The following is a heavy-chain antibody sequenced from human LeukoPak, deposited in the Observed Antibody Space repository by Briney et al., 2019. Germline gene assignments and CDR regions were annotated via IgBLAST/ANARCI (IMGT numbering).Heavy chain of an antibody. J-gene: IGHJ5*02. D-gene: IGHD3-10*01. CDR2: IKSKTDGGTT. CDR1: GFTFSNAW. V-gene: IGHV3-15*01. Sequence: GGSLRLSCAASGFTFSNAWMSWVRQAPGKGLEWVGRIKSKTDGGTTDYAAPVKGRFTISRDDSKNTLYLQMNSLKTEDTAVYYCTRYGSGSYSVDPWGQGTLVTVSS. CDR3: TRYGSGSYSVDP.